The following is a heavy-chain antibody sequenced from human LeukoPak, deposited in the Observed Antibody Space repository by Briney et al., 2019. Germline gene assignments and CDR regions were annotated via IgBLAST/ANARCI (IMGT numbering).Heavy chain of an antibody. Sequence: GGSLRLSCAASGFTFSSYEMNWVRQAPGKGLEWVSYISDSGSTKYYADSVKGRFTIFRDNAKNSLFLQMNSLRAEDSAVYYCARAAGRYDYWGQGTLVTVSS. CDR1: GFTFSSYE. CDR2: ISDSGSTK. J-gene: IGHJ4*02. V-gene: IGHV3-48*03. CDR3: ARAAGRYDY. D-gene: IGHD6-13*01.